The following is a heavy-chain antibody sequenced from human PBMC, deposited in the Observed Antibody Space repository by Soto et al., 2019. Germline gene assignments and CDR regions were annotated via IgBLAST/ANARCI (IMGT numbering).Heavy chain of an antibody. CDR2: INAGNGHT. D-gene: IGHD1-1*01. V-gene: IGHV1-3*01. CDR3: ARGSPTTTPFDY. J-gene: IGHJ4*02. Sequence: ASVKVSCKASGYTFTSYAMHWVRQAPGQRLEWMGWINAGNGHTKYSQKFQGRVTITRDTSASTAYMELTSLRSEDTAVYYCARGSPTTTPFDYWGQGTQVTVSS. CDR1: GYTFTSYA.